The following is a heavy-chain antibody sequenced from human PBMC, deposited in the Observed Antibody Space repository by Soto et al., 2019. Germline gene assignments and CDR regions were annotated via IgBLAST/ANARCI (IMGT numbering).Heavy chain of an antibody. Sequence: EVQVVESGGGLVQPGGSLRLSGAASGFTLSDHCVDWVRQAPGKGLEWVGRIRNKANRYTTEYAASVKGRFTISRDESQTSVSLQMDSLKIEDTAVYLCAGDLARAGPTNEYWGQGTLVTVSA. D-gene: IGHD1-26*01. V-gene: IGHV3-72*01. CDR2: IRNKANRYTT. CDR1: GFTLSDHC. J-gene: IGHJ4*02. CDR3: AGDLARAGPTNEY.